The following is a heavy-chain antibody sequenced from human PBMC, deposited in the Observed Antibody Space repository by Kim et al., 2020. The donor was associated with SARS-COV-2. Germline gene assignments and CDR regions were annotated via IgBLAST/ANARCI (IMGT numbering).Heavy chain of an antibody. D-gene: IGHD3-10*01. V-gene: IGHV3-7*01. Sequence: YVDSLKGRYTITRDHARNSLYLQMSSLRADDTAIYYCARALGASGSLDFWGPGTLVSVSS. CDR3: ARALGASGSLDF. J-gene: IGHJ4*02.